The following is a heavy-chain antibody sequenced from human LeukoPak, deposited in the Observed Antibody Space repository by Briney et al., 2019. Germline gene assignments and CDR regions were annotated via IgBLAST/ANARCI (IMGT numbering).Heavy chain of an antibody. J-gene: IGHJ4*02. D-gene: IGHD3-22*01. CDR3: AREQRPAHYYDSSGVDY. CDR2: INWNGGST. V-gene: IGHV3-20*04. Sequence: GGSLRLSCAASGFTFDDYGMSWVRQAPGKGLEWVSGINWNGGSTGYADSVKGRFTISRDNAKNSLYLQMNSLRAEDTAVYYCAREQRPAHYYDSSGVDYWGQGTLVTVSS. CDR1: GFTFDDYG.